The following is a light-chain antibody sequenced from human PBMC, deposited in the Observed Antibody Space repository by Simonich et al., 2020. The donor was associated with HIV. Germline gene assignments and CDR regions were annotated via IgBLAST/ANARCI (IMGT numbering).Light chain of an antibody. Sequence: IQMTQSPSSLSASVGDRVTITCRACQVISSYLAWYQQKPRKAPKLLIDAASTLQSGGPSRFSGSGSGTEFTLTISSLQPDDFATYYCQQYNSYPLTFGQGTKVEIK. CDR2: AAS. CDR3: QQYNSYPLT. CDR1: QVISSY. V-gene: IGKV1-9*01. J-gene: IGKJ1*01.